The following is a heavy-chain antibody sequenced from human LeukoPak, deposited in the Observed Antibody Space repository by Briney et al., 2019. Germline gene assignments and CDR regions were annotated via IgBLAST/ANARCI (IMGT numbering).Heavy chain of an antibody. V-gene: IGHV4-34*01. J-gene: IGHJ4*02. CDR2: INHSGST. Sequence: SETLSLTCAVYGGSFSGYYWSWIRQPPGKGLEWIGEINHSGSTNYNPSLKSRVTISVNTSKNQFSLKLRSVTAAGTAVYYCARGPKLYDSSGYHPFDYWGQGTLVTVSS. CDR1: GGSFSGYY. D-gene: IGHD3-22*01. CDR3: ARGPKLYDSSGYHPFDY.